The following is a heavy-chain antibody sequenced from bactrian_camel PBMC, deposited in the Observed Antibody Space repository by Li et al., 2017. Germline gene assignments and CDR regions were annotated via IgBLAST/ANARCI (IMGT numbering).Heavy chain of an antibody. CDR2: INKYETT. V-gene: IGHV3S53*01. CDR3: AGRTDGNCGVWYLTTTSAFQY. Sequence: HVQLVESGGGSVQVGGSLTLSCVVSGAPFNTCTMAWYRQAPGNDREVVSVINKYETTTYSDSVKGRFTISRDNVKNTAYLQMNSLKHEDTAMYYCAGRTDGNCGVWYLTTTSAFQYWGQGTQVTVS. CDR1: GAPFNTCT. D-gene: IGHD3*01. J-gene: IGHJ4*01.